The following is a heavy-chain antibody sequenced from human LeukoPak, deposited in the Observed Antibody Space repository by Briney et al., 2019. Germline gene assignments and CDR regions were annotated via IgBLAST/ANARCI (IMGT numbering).Heavy chain of an antibody. CDR1: GFTIGDFA. J-gene: IGHJ3*02. CDR2: ISWNSGSV. CDR3: AKALGLWELDALDM. D-gene: IGHD4-23*01. V-gene: IGHV3-9*01. Sequence: GGSLRLSCVASGFTIGDFAMHWVRQVPGKGLDWVSAISWNSGSVAYADSVRRRSTISRDNAKNTLFLQMNSVREEDTAFYFCAKALGLWELDALDMWGQGTTVTVSS.